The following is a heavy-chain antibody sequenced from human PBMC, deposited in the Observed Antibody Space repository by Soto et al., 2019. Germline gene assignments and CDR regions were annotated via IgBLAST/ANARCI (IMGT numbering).Heavy chain of an antibody. CDR3: ARDLGWYYAFDI. V-gene: IGHV4-39*02. J-gene: IGHJ3*02. D-gene: IGHD6-19*01. CDR2: IYYSGST. CDR1: GGSISSSSYY. Sequence: PSETLSLTCTASGGSISSSSYYWGWIRQPPGKGLEWIGSIYYSGSTYYNPSLKSRVTISVDTSKNQFSLKLSSVTAADTAVYYCARDLGWYYAFDIWGQGTMVTVSS.